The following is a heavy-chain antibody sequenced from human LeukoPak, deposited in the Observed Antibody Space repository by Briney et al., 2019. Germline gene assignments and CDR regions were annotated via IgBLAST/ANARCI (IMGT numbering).Heavy chain of an antibody. D-gene: IGHD3-9*01. J-gene: IGHJ4*01. CDR1: GRSLASHH. V-gene: IGHV4-59*11. Sequence: SETLSLPCHLCGRSLASHHGRWTRHPPGGGVEGIGYVQGCGCTIYNPSLKSRVTISVDPSKDQVSLKLIYVTVGDPAVSYLWRGLAIWGHGTLVTVAS. CDR3: WRGLAI. CDR2: VQGCGCT.